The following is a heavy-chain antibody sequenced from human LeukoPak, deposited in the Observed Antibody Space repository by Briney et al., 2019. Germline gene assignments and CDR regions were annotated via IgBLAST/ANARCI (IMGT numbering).Heavy chain of an antibody. CDR1: GFTFSSYA. J-gene: IGHJ4*02. D-gene: IGHD3-22*01. CDR2: ISYDGSNK. CDR3: ASDHYYDSSGYPDY. V-gene: IGHV3-30-3*01. Sequence: GGSLRLSCAASGFTFSSYAMHWVRQAPGKGLEWVAVISYDGSNKYYADSVKGRFTISRDNSKNTLYLQMNSLRAEDTAVNYCASDHYYDSSGYPDYWGQGTLVTVSS.